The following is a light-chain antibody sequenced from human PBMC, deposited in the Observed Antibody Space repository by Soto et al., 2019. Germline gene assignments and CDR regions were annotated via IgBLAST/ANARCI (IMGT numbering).Light chain of an antibody. J-gene: IGKJ4*01. CDR1: QSISSY. CDR3: QQGYSAPLT. Sequence: DIQMTQSPSSLSASVGDRVTIACRASQSISSYLNWYQQKPGKAPNLLIYAASSLQSGVPSRFSGSGSGTDFTLTISSLQPEDFATYYCQQGYSAPLTFGGGTKVEIK. CDR2: AAS. V-gene: IGKV1-39*01.